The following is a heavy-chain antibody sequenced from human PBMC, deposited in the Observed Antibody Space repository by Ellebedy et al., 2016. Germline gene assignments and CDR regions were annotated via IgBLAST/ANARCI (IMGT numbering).Heavy chain of an antibody. Sequence: ASVKVSCKATGDTFSRYDINWARQATGQGLEWMGWMNLNSGKTDYAQKFQGRVTMTRNTSKSTAYMELSSLSSEDTAVYYCAIETASYYYGMAVWGQGTTVTVSS. V-gene: IGHV1-8*01. CDR1: GDTFSRYD. CDR3: AIETASYYYGMAV. J-gene: IGHJ6*02. CDR2: MNLNSGKT.